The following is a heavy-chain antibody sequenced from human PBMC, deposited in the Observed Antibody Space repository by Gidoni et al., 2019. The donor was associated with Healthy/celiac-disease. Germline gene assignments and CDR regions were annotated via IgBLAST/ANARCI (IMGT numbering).Heavy chain of an antibody. CDR1: GFTFSSYG. D-gene: IGHD1-26*01. CDR2: ISYDGSNK. V-gene: IGHV3-30*18. Sequence: QVQLVESGGGVVQPGRSLRLSCAASGFTFSSYGMHWVRQAPGKGLEWVAVISYDGSNKYYADSVKGRFTISRDNSKNTLYLQMNSLRAEDTAVYYCANSQLPGLSMGGYWGQGTLVTVSS. CDR3: ANSQLPGLSMGGY. J-gene: IGHJ4*02.